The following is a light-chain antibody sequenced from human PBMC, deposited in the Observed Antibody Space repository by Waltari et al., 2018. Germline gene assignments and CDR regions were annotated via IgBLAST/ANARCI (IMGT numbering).Light chain of an antibody. CDR1: SSDVGCYNY. J-gene: IGLJ1*01. Sequence: QSALTQPRSVSGSPGQSVTISCTGASSDVGCYNYVSWYQQPPVKAPKLLIYDVSKRPAGVPDRCSGSKSGDTASLTISGLRAEDEADYYCCSYAGRYTYVFGTGTKVTVL. V-gene: IGLV2-11*01. CDR2: DVS. CDR3: CSYAGRYTYV.